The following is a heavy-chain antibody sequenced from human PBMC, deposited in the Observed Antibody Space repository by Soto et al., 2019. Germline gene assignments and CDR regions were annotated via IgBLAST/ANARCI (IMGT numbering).Heavy chain of an antibody. Sequence: ETLSLTCAVYGGSFSGYFWSWIRQSPGKGLEWIGEVNHIGSTNSNPSLKSRVAVSVDTSKNQISLKLRSVTAADTAVYYCARGISLIVEVQRDAPDKYYFDSWGQGTLVTVSS. CDR1: GGSFSGYF. CDR2: VNHIGST. J-gene: IGHJ4*02. V-gene: IGHV4-34*01. D-gene: IGHD2-15*01. CDR3: ARGISLIVEVQRDAPDKYYFDS.